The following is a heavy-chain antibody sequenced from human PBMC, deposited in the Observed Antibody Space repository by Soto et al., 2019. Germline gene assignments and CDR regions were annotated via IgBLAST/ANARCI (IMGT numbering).Heavy chain of an antibody. CDR1: GFTFNTYG. CDR2: IWYDGNTK. D-gene: IGHD6-19*01. CDR3: ARPLVAPVAGPYYYGMDV. V-gene: IGHV3-33*01. J-gene: IGHJ6*02. Sequence: PGGALRLSCGASGFTFNTYGFNWVRQAPGKGLEWVAVIWYDGNTKYYADSVKGRFTISRDNLKNTLYLQMNSLTAEDTAVYYCARPLVAPVAGPYYYGMDVWRQGTTVTVSS.